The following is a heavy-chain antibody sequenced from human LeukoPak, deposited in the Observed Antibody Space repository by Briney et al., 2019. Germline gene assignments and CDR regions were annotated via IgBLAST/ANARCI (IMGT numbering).Heavy chain of an antibody. V-gene: IGHV4-59*01. CDR2: IYYSGST. CDR3: ARYGVDSSGYWGFDY. D-gene: IGHD3-22*01. Sequence: SETLSLTCTVSGGPISSYYWSWIRQPPGKGLEWIGYIYYSGSTNYNPSLKSRVTISVDTSKNQFSLKLSSVTAADTAVYYCARYGVDSSGYWGFDYWGQGTLVTVSS. CDR1: GGPISSYY. J-gene: IGHJ4*02.